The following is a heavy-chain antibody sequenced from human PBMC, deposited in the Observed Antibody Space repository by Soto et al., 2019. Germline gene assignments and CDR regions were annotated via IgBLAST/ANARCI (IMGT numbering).Heavy chain of an antibody. CDR1: GGSFSGYY. V-gene: IGHV4-59*01. Sequence: SETLSLTCAVYGGSFSGYYWSWIRQPPGKGLEWIGYIYYSGSTNYNPSLKSRVTISVDTSKNQFSLKLSSVTAADTAVYYCARERLKYSYGESYYYYYMDVWGKGTTVTVSS. CDR3: ARERLKYSYGESYYYYYMDV. CDR2: IYYSGST. D-gene: IGHD5-18*01. J-gene: IGHJ6*03.